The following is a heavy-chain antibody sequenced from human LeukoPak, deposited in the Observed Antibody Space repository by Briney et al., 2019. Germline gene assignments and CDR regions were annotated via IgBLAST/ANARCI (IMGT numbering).Heavy chain of an antibody. D-gene: IGHD6-6*01. V-gene: IGHV3-74*01. Sequence: RGSLRLSCAASGFTFSSYWMHWVRQAPGKGLVWVSRINSDGSSTSYADSVKGRFTISRDNAKNTLYLQMNSLRAEDTAVYYCARVAYSSSNQFDYWGQGTLVTVSS. J-gene: IGHJ4*02. CDR2: INSDGSST. CDR3: ARVAYSSSNQFDY. CDR1: GFTFSSYW.